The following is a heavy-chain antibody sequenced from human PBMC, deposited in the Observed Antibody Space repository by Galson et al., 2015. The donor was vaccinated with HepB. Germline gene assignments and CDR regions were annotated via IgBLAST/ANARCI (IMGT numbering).Heavy chain of an antibody. CDR2: INHSGST. CDR3: ARRHAAVAGSVYAFDI. D-gene: IGHD6-19*01. V-gene: IGHV4-34*01. Sequence: ETLSLTCAVYGGSFSGYYWSWIRQPPGKGLEWIGEINHSGSTNYNPSLKSRVTISVDTSKNQFSLKLSSVTAADTAVYYCARRHAAVAGSVYAFDIWGQGTMVTVSS. J-gene: IGHJ3*02. CDR1: GGSFSGYY.